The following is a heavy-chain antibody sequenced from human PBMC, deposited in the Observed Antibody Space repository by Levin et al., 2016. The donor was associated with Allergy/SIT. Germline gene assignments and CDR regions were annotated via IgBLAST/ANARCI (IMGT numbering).Heavy chain of an antibody. CDR3: ARDLGPFDY. CDR2: IWYDGSNK. J-gene: IGHJ4*02. D-gene: IGHD3-16*01. CDR1: GFTFSSYG. Sequence: GESLKISCAASGFTFSSYGMHWVRQAPGKGLEWVAVIWYDGSNKYYADSVKGRFTISRDNSKNTLYLQMNSLRAEDTAVYYCARDLGPFDYWGQGTLVTVSS. V-gene: IGHV3-33*01.